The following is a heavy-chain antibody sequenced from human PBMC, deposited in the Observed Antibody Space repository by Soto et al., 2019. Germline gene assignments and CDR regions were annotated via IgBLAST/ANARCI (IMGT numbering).Heavy chain of an antibody. CDR2: IYHSGST. CDR3: ASGPCP. V-gene: IGHV4-30-2*01. CDR1: GGSISSGGYS. J-gene: IGHJ5*02. Sequence: QLQLQESGSGLVKPSQTLSLTCAVSGGSISSGGYSWSWIRQPPGKGLEWIGYIYHSGSTYYDPYLKSRVTISVEMPKNQFPLRLGSVTGEYAAVYYCASGPCPWCQGALVTDSA.